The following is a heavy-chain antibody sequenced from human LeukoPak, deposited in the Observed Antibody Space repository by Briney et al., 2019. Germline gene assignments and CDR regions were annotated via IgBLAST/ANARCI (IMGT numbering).Heavy chain of an antibody. CDR2: IYSGGST. CDR1: GFTVSTNY. V-gene: IGHV3-66*01. J-gene: IGHJ4*02. Sequence: GGSLRLSCAASGFTVSTNYMSWVRQAPGKGLEWVSVIYSGGSTDYADSVKGRFTISRDNSKNTLYLQMNSLRAEDTAVYYCARDRYGDYFDYWGQGTRVTASS. D-gene: IGHD4-17*01. CDR3: ARDRYGDYFDY.